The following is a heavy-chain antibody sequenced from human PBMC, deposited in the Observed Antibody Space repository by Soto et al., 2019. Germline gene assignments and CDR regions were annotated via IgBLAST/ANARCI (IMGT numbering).Heavy chain of an antibody. CDR3: TPARHCSNDACPAAE. D-gene: IGHD2-8*01. CDR2: IGPNPANT. V-gene: IGHV3-23*01. J-gene: IGHJ4*02. Sequence: EVQLLESGGDLVQPGGSLRLSCTASGFPFSTSGMLWVRQPPGEGLEWVSAIGPNPANTKYADSVKGRFTISRDNSKNMVFLQMNTLRPDDTALYYCTPARHCSNDACPAAEWGQGTLITVSS. CDR1: GFPFSTSG.